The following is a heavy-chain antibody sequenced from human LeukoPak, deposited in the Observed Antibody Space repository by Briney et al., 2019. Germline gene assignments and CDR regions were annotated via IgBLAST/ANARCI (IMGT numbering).Heavy chain of an antibody. V-gene: IGHV4-30-4*01. J-gene: IGHJ4*02. D-gene: IGHD6-13*01. Sequence: SQTLSLTCTVSGGSISSGDYYWSWTRQPPGKGLEWIGYIYYSGSTYYNPSLKSRVTISVDTSKNQFSLKLSSVTAADTAVYHCASTIAAAGTRFDYWGQGTLVTVSS. CDR3: ASTIAAAGTRFDY. CDR2: IYYSGST. CDR1: GGSISSGDYY.